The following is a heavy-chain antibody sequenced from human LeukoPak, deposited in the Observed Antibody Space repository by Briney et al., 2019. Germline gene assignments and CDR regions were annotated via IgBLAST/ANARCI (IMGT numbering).Heavy chain of an antibody. CDR3: AKELIAAAGTWDWFDP. J-gene: IGHJ5*02. CDR1: GFTFSSYA. V-gene: IGHV3-23*01. D-gene: IGHD6-13*01. Sequence: GGSLRLSCAASGFTFSSYAMSWVRQAPGKGLEWVSAISGSGGSTYYADSVKGRFTISRDNSKNTLYLQMNSLRAEDTAVYYCAKELIAAAGTWDWFDPWGQGTLVTVSS. CDR2: ISGSGGST.